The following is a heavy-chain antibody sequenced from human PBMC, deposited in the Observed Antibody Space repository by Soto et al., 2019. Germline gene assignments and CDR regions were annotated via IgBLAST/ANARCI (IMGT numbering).Heavy chain of an antibody. V-gene: IGHV3-15*07. CDR2: IKSKTDGGTT. J-gene: IGHJ6*02. CDR3: TTGRFLEWSRYYYYYYGMDV. Sequence: PGGSLRLSCAASGFTFSSAWMNWVRQAPGKGLEWVGRIKSKTDGGTTDYAAPVKGRFTISRDDSKNTLYLQMNSLKTEDTAVYYCTTGRFLEWSRYYYYYYGMDVWGQGTTVTVSS. CDR1: GFTFSSAW. D-gene: IGHD3-3*01.